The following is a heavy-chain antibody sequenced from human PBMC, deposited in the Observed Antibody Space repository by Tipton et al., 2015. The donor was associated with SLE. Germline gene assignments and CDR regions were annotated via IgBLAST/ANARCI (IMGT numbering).Heavy chain of an antibody. Sequence: TLSLTCTVSGVSISSGSYYWSWIRQPAGKGLEWIGQIYTRGSTNYNPSLRSRVTMSIDTPKSQFSLKLSSVTAADTAVFYCAKGSGWYKDWGQGTLVTVSS. V-gene: IGHV4-61*09. J-gene: IGHJ4*02. CDR2: IYTRGST. CDR3: AKGSGWYKD. D-gene: IGHD6-19*01. CDR1: GVSISSGSYY.